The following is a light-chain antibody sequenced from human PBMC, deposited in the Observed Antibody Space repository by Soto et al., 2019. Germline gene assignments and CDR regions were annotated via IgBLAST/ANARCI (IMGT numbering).Light chain of an antibody. Sequence: QAVVTQPPSVSGAPGQRVTISCTGSGSNIGAGYDVHWYQHHPGTPPQLLFFGDSHRPSGVPDRFSGSKSGTSASLAITGLQAEDEGDYYCQSYDSTLDGRYVFGTGTKVTVL. J-gene: IGLJ1*01. V-gene: IGLV1-40*01. CDR3: QSYDSTLDGRYV. CDR2: GDS. CDR1: GSNIGAGYD.